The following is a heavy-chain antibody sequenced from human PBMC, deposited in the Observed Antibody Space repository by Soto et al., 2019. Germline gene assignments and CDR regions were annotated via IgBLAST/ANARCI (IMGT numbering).Heavy chain of an antibody. J-gene: IGHJ6*03. V-gene: IGHV4-34*01. CDR1: GGSFSGYY. CDR2: INHSGST. CDR3: ARGIGGIVVVPAAIKNYYYYMDV. Sequence: QVQLQQWGAGLLKPSETLSLTCAVYGGSFSGYYWSWIRQPTGKGLEWIGEINHSGSTNYNPSLKSRVTITVDTSKNQFSLELSSVTAADTAVYYCARGIGGIVVVPAAIKNYYYYMDVWGKGTTVTVSS. D-gene: IGHD2-2*01.